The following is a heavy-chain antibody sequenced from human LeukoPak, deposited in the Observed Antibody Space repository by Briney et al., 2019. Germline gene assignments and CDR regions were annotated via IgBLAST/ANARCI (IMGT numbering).Heavy chain of an antibody. Sequence: PGGSLRLSCAASGFTFSSYAMSWVRQAPGKGLEWVSAISGSGGSTYYADSVKGRFTISRDNAKNSLYLQMNSLRAEDTAVYYCARGGAYYDILTGYEYYGMDVWGQGTTVTVSS. J-gene: IGHJ6*02. D-gene: IGHD3-9*01. CDR3: ARGGAYYDILTGYEYYGMDV. CDR1: GFTFSSYA. CDR2: ISGSGGST. V-gene: IGHV3-23*01.